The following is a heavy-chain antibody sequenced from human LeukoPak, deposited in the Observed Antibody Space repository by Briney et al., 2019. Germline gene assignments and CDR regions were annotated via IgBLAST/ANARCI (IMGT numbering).Heavy chain of an antibody. D-gene: IGHD3-22*01. V-gene: IGHV1-18*01. CDR1: GYTFTSYG. CDR3: ARDYYGEPNWFDP. Sequence: EASVKVSSKASGYTFTSYGISWVRQAPGQGLEWMGWISAYNGNTNYAQKLQGRVTMTTDTSTSTAYMELRSLRSDDTAVYYCARDYYGEPNWFDPWGQGTLVTVSS. CDR2: ISAYNGNT. J-gene: IGHJ5*02.